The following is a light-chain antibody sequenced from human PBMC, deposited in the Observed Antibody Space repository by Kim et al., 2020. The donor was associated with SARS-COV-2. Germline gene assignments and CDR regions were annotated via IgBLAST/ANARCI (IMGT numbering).Light chain of an antibody. CDR3: QQRGNWPLVT. V-gene: IGKV1-39*01. CDR1: QYISSY. Sequence: SVGDRVTITCRASQYISSYLNWYQQKPGKAPNLLVYAASILQSGVPSRFSGSESGSDFTLTINSLQPEDFGVYYCQQRGNWPLVTFGPGTKVDIK. J-gene: IGKJ3*01. CDR2: AAS.